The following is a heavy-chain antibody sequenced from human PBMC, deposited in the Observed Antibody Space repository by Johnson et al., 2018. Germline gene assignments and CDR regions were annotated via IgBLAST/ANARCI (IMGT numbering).Heavy chain of an antibody. CDR1: GFTLSTYG. CDR2: MYYDGRNK. D-gene: IGHD3-3*01. Sequence: QVQLVQSGGGVVQPGRSXRLSCAASGFTLSTYGMHWVRQAPGKGLEWVAVMYYDGRNKDYADSVKGLFTISSENSKNTMYLKMNSLKAEETAVYYCARCRTNFGVVHYYGMDVWGQGTTVTVSS. V-gene: IGHV3-33*01. CDR3: ARCRTNFGVVHYYGMDV. J-gene: IGHJ6*02.